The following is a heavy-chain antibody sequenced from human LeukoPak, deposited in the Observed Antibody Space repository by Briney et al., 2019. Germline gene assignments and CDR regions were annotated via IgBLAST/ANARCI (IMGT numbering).Heavy chain of an antibody. CDR3: ARDYYDSSGLLD. CDR2: ISYDGSNK. V-gene: IGHV3-30-3*01. CDR1: GFTFSSYA. J-gene: IGHJ4*02. D-gene: IGHD3-22*01. Sequence: GGSLRLSCAASGFTFSSYAMHWVRQAPGKGLEWVAVISYDGSNKYYADSVKGRFIISRDNSKNTLYLQMNSLRAEDTAVYYCARDYYDSSGLLDWGQGTLVTVSS.